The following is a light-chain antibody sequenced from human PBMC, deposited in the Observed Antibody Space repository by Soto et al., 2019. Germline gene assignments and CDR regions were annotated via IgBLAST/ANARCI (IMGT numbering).Light chain of an antibody. CDR1: QSINNY. V-gene: IGKV1-33*01. Sequence: IQLTQSPSSLSASVGDRVAITCRTSQSINNYLNWYQQKPGKAPKVLIYDATRLQSGVPSRFSGGGSGTDFTFTITSLQPEDIATYYCQQYDILPITFGGGTKV. J-gene: IGKJ4*01. CDR3: QQYDILPIT. CDR2: DAT.